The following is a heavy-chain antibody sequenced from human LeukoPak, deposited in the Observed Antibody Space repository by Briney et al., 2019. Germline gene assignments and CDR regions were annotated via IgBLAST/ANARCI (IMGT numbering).Heavy chain of an antibody. D-gene: IGHD5-12*01. J-gene: IGHJ6*03. Sequence: GGSLRLSCAASGFIFSSYGMHWVRQAPGKGLEWVAFIRYDGSIKYHADSVKGRFTISRDNSKNTLYLQMSSLTAEDTAVYYCAKDNVKVTTIRRVPHYMDVWGKGATVTISS. CDR3: AKDNVKVTTIRRVPHYMDV. CDR1: GFIFSSYG. V-gene: IGHV3-30*02. CDR2: IRYDGSIK.